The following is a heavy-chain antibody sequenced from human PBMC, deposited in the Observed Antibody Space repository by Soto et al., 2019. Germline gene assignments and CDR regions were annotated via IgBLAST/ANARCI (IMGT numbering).Heavy chain of an antibody. Sequence: ASVKVSCKASGGTFSSYAISWVRQAPGQVLEWMGGIIPIFGTANYAQKFQGRVTITADESTSTAYMELSSLRSEDTAVYYCARVSGSWGGYYYGMDVWGQGTTVTVSS. CDR2: IIPIFGTA. CDR1: GGTFSSYA. D-gene: IGHD1-26*01. CDR3: ARVSGSWGGYYYGMDV. J-gene: IGHJ6*02. V-gene: IGHV1-69*13.